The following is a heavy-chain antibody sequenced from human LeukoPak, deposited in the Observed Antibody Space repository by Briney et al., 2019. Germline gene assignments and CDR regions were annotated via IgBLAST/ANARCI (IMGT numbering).Heavy chain of an antibody. D-gene: IGHD2-2*01. CDR1: GYTFTSYG. V-gene: IGHV1-18*04. Sequence: ASVEVSCKASGYTFTSYGISWVRQAPGQGLEWMGWISAYNGNTNYAQKLQGRVTITADESTSTAYMELSSLRSEDTAVYYCAHCSSTSCYGEYYYYGMDVWGKGTTVTVSS. J-gene: IGHJ6*04. CDR3: AHCSSTSCYGEYYYYGMDV. CDR2: ISAYNGNT.